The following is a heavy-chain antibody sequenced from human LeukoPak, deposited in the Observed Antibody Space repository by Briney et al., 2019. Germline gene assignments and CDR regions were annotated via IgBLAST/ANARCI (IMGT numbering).Heavy chain of an antibody. CDR1: GFTFDDYA. Sequence: GGSLRLSCAASGFTFDDYAMHWVRQAPWKGLEWVSGISWYSGSIGYAGSVKGRFTISRDNAKNSLYLQMKSLRAEDTALYYCAKDRYFDWLSGSWFDPWGQGTLVTVSS. CDR2: ISWYSGSI. CDR3: AKDRYFDWLSGSWFDP. J-gene: IGHJ5*02. D-gene: IGHD3-9*01. V-gene: IGHV3-9*01.